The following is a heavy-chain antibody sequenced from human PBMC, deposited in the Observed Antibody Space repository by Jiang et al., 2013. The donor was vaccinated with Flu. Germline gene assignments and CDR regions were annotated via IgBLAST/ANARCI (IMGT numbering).Heavy chain of an antibody. Sequence: QLLESGGGLVQPGGSLRLSCAASGFTFSSYSMNWVRQAPGKGLEWVSAISGSGGSTYYADSVKGRFTISRDNSKNTLYLQMNSLRTEDTAVYYCAKDGLEYSSGWGKLYWGQGTLVTVSS. V-gene: IGHV3-23*01. J-gene: IGHJ4*02. CDR2: ISGSGGST. D-gene: IGHD6-19*01. CDR1: GFTFSSYS. CDR3: AKDGLEYSSGWGKLY.